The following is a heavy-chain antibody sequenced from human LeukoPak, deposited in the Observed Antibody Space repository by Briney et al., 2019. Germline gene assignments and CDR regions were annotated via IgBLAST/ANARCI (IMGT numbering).Heavy chain of an antibody. Sequence: PSETLSLTCTVSGGFISSYYWSWIRQPPGKGLEWIGYIYYRGSTNYNPSLKRRVTRSVDTYKIQFSLKLSSVTAADTAVYYCARSTMQHYYGMDVWGQGTTVTVSS. CDR2: IYYRGST. CDR3: ARSTMQHYYGMDV. CDR1: GGFISSYY. J-gene: IGHJ6*02. V-gene: IGHV4-59*01. D-gene: IGHD5/OR15-5a*01.